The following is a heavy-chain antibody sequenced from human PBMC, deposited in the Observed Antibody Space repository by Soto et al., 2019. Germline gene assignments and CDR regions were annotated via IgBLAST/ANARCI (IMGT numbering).Heavy chain of an antibody. CDR2: INAGNGNT. Sequence: ASVKVSFKASGYTFTSYAMHWLRQAPGQRLEWMGWINAGNGNTKYSQKFQGRVTITRDTSASTAYMELSSLRSEDTAVYYCISGWYYYYGMDVWGQGTTVTVSS. D-gene: IGHD6-19*01. CDR1: GYTFTSYA. V-gene: IGHV1-3*01. J-gene: IGHJ6*02. CDR3: ISGWYYYYGMDV.